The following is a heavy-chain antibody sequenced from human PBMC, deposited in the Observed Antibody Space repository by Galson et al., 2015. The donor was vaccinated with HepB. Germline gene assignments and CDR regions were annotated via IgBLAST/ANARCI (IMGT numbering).Heavy chain of an antibody. V-gene: IGHV5-51*01. CDR3: ARHPPVGAQTDYYGMDV. J-gene: IGHJ6*02. CDR1: GYSFTSYW. D-gene: IGHD1-26*01. Sequence: QSGAEVKKPGESLKISCKGSGYSFTSYWIGWVRQMPGKGLEWMGIIYPGDSDTRYSPSFQGQVTISADKSISTAYLQWSSLKASDTAMYYCARHPPVGAQTDYYGMDVWGQGTTVTVSS. CDR2: IYPGDSDT.